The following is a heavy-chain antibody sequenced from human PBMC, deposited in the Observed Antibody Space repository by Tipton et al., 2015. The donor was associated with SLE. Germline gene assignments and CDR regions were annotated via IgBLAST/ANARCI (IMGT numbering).Heavy chain of an antibody. V-gene: IGHV4-38-2*02. CDR3: ARGSFMDV. Sequence: TLSLTCTVSGYSISSGYYWGWIRQPPGKGLEWIGSIYHSGSTYSNPSLKSRVTISVDMSKNQFSLRLSSVTAADTAVYYCARGSFMDVWGKGTTVTVSS. J-gene: IGHJ6*03. CDR1: GYSISSGYY. CDR2: IYHSGST.